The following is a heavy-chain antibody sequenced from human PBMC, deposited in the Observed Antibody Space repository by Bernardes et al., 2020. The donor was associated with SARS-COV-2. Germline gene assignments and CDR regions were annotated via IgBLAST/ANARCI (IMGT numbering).Heavy chain of an antibody. D-gene: IGHD4-4*01. CDR3: AKGSNYRLQLLRTSYAMDV. CDR1: GFTFSSYA. Sequence: GGSLRLSCAASGFTFSSYAMSWVRQAPGKGLEWVSAISGSGGSTYYADSVKGRFTISRDNSKNTLYLQMNSLRAEDTAVYYCAKGSNYRLQLLRTSYAMDVWGQGTTVTVSS. J-gene: IGHJ6*02. V-gene: IGHV3-23*01. CDR2: ISGSGGST.